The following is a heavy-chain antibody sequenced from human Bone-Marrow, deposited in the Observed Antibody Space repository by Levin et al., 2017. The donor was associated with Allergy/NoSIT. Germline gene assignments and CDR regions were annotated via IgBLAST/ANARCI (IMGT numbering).Heavy chain of an antibody. V-gene: IGHV4-59*01. J-gene: IGHJ6*03. Sequence: PSQTLSLTCSVSGGSIRNYYWSWLRQPPGKGPEWIGYVSHSGRTSYNPSLNSRVTISMDPSKNDFSLHLTSVTASDPAVYFFSRTDYFGSGTVTWGPKDPKYYYYRDVRGKGITVTVSS. CDR2: VSHSGRT. D-gene: IGHD3-10*01. CDR1: GGSIRNYY. CDR3: SRTDYFGSGTVTWGPKDPKYYYYRDV.